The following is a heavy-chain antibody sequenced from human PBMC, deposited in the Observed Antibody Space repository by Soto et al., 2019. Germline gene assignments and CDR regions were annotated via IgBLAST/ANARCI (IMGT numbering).Heavy chain of an antibody. CDR3: AKDPVPQLLPSWWFDP. J-gene: IGHJ5*02. CDR2: ISGAGGNT. D-gene: IGHD2-2*01. Sequence: EVQLLESGGGLVQPGGSLRLSCAASGFAFGAYAMTWVRQAPGKGLEWVSVISGAGGNTYYADSVNGRFTVSRDNSKKMLYLEMNSLRVEDTAIYYCAKDPVPQLLPSWWFDPWGQGTRVTVAS. V-gene: IGHV3-23*01. CDR1: GFAFGAYA.